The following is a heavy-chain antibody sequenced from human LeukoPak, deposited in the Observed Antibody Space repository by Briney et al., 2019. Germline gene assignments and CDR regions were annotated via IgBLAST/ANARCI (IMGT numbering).Heavy chain of an antibody. D-gene: IGHD2-21*02. CDR2: ISGSGGST. CDR1: GVTLSTYA. Sequence: SGGSLRLSCAASGVTLSTYAMSWVRQAPGKGLEWVSAISGSGGSTYYADSVKGRFTISRDNSKNTLYLQMNSPRAEDTAVYYCAKDWRAYCGGDCYRYFDYWGQGTLVTVSS. J-gene: IGHJ4*02. CDR3: AKDWRAYCGGDCYRYFDY. V-gene: IGHV3-23*01.